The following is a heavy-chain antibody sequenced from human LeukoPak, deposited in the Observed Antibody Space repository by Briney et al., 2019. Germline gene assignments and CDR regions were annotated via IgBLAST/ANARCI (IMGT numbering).Heavy chain of an antibody. CDR2: IRSKAYGGTT. CDR1: GFTFGDYA. V-gene: IGHV3-49*04. D-gene: IGHD3-9*01. CDR3: TRDHYGILTGYLLEYYFDY. J-gene: IGHJ4*02. Sequence: GGSLRLSCTASGFTFGDYAMSWVRQAPGKGLEWVGFIRSKAYGGTTEYAASVKGRFTISRDDSKSIAYLQMNSLKTEDTAVYYCTRDHYGILTGYLLEYYFDYWGQGTLVTVSS.